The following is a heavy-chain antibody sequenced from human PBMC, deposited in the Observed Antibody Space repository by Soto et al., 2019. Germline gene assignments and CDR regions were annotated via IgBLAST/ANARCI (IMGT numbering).Heavy chain of an antibody. Sequence: GGSLRLSCAASGFTFSSYALSWVRQAPEKGLEWVSAISDSGRGTYYADSVRGRFTISRDFSKNTLYVEMNNLGAEDTAVYYCAKSGYSSSWPFEYWGQGTRVTVSS. CDR3: AKSGYSSSWPFEY. J-gene: IGHJ4*02. D-gene: IGHD6-13*01. CDR2: ISDSGRGT. CDR1: GFTFSSYA. V-gene: IGHV3-23*01.